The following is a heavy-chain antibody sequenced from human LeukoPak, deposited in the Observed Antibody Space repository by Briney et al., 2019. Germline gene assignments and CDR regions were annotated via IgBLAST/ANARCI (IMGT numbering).Heavy chain of an antibody. Sequence: SETLSLTCAVYGGSFSGYYWSWIRQPPGKGLEWIGEINHSGSTNYNPSLKSRVTISVDTSKNQFSLKLSSVTAADTAVYYCARVGEGGSSGYYHALDYWGQGTLVTVSS. J-gene: IGHJ4*02. V-gene: IGHV4-34*01. CDR3: ARVGEGGSSGYYHALDY. D-gene: IGHD3-22*01. CDR1: GGSFSGYY. CDR2: INHSGST.